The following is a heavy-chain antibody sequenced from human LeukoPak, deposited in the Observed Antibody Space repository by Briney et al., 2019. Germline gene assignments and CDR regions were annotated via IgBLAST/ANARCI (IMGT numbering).Heavy chain of an antibody. Sequence: GSSVKVSCKASGGTFSSYIISWVRQAPGQGLEWMGRIIPILGIANYAQKFQGRVTITADKSTSAAYMELSSLRSEDTAVYYCARRIYCGGDCFSAFDIWGQGTMVTVSS. V-gene: IGHV1-69*02. CDR1: GGTFSSYI. D-gene: IGHD2-21*02. CDR2: IIPILGIA. CDR3: ARRIYCGGDCFSAFDI. J-gene: IGHJ3*02.